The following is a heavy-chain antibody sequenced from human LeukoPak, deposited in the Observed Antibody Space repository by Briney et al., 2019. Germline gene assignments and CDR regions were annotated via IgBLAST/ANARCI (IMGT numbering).Heavy chain of an antibody. CDR3: ARHGNSAPMNRPYYDFWSGYSAPKPYYFDY. CDR2: IYPGDSDT. V-gene: IGHV5-51*01. Sequence: GESLQISCQGSGYSFSSYWIGWVRQMPGKGLEWMGIIYPGDSDTRYSPSFQGQVTISADKSISTAYLQWSSLKASDTAMYYCARHGNSAPMNRPYYDFWSGYSAPKPYYFDYWGQGTLVTVPS. D-gene: IGHD3-3*01. CDR1: GYSFSSYW. J-gene: IGHJ4*02.